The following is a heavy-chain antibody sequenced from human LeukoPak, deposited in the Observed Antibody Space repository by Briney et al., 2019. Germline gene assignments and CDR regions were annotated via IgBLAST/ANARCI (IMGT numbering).Heavy chain of an antibody. CDR2: ISSSSSTI. D-gene: IGHD3-22*01. V-gene: IGHV3-48*02. CDR3: AREDYYDSSGSDY. J-gene: IGHJ4*02. CDR1: GFTFSSYS. Sequence: GGSLRLSCAASGFTFSSYSMNWVRQAPGKGLEWVSYISSSSSTIYYADSVKGRFTISRDNAKNSLYLQMNSLRDEDTVVYYCAREDYYDSSGSDYWGQGTLVTVSS.